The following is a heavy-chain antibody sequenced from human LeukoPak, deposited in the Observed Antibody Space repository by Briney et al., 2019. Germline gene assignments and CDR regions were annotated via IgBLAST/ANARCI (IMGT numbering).Heavy chain of an antibody. CDR3: AKVAKYYYGSETYYFFEH. CDR1: GFTFSSYS. J-gene: IGHJ4*02. Sequence: GGSLRLSCAASGFTFSSYSMNWVRQAPGKGLEWVSSISSSSSYIYYADSVKGRFTISRDNAKNSLYLQMNSLRVEDTAVYYCAKVAKYYYGSETYYFFEHWGQGTPVIASS. CDR2: ISSSSSYI. D-gene: IGHD3-10*01. V-gene: IGHV3-21*01.